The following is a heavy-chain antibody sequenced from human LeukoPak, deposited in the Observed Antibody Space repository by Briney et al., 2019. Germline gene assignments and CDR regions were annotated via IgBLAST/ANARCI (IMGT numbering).Heavy chain of an antibody. Sequence: GGSLRLSCATSGFTFSNAWMNWVRQAPGKGLEWVSSISTSSSYIYYADSVKGRFTITRDNAKNSLYLQMNSLRAEDTAVYYCTRDSGLWSSEYYFDYWGRGTLVTVSS. J-gene: IGHJ4*02. CDR1: GFTFSNAW. CDR3: TRDSGLWSSEYYFDY. V-gene: IGHV3-21*01. D-gene: IGHD2-15*01. CDR2: ISTSSSYI.